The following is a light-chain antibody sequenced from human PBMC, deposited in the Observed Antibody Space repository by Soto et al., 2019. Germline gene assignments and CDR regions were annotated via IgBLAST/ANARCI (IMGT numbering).Light chain of an antibody. Sequence: QSVLTQPASVSGSPGQSSTISCIGTSSDVGSYNLVSWYQQHPGKAPKVIISEVSERPSGVSNRFSGSKSGNTASLTISGLQDEDEADYYCCSNAGDNTYVFGSGTKVTVL. CDR2: EVS. V-gene: IGLV2-23*02. CDR3: CSNAGDNTYV. CDR1: SSDVGSYNL. J-gene: IGLJ1*01.